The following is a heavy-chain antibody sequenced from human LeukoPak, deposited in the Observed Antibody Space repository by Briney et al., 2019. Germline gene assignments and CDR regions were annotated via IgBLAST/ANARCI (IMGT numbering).Heavy chain of an antibody. CDR1: GGSINYYY. V-gene: IGHV4-59*01. D-gene: IGHD6-13*01. CDR3: ARVRYSSSWYGIYYYYGMDV. J-gene: IGHJ6*02. CDR2: IYYSGGT. Sequence: SETLSLTCTVSGGSINYYYWMWIRQPPGKGLEWIGYIYYSGGTHYNPSLKSRVTISVDTSKNQFSLKLSSVTAADTAVYYCARVRYSSSWYGIYYYYGMDVWGQGTTVTASS.